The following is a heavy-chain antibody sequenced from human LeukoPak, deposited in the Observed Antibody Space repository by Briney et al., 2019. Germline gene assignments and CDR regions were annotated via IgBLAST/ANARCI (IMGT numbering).Heavy chain of an antibody. J-gene: IGHJ6*02. Sequence: GASVKVSCKASGGTFSSYAISWVRQAPGQGLEWMGGIIPIFGTANYAQKFQGRVTITADESTSTAYMELSSLRSEDTAVYYCARAVPPPTDDYGDYSLRYYYGMDVWGQGTTVTVSS. CDR3: ARAVPPPTDDYGDYSLRYYYGMDV. CDR1: GGTFSSYA. D-gene: IGHD4-17*01. V-gene: IGHV1-69*13. CDR2: IIPIFGTA.